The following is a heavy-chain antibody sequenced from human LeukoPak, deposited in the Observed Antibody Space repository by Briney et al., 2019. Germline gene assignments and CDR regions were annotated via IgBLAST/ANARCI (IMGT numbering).Heavy chain of an antibody. CDR3: ARGPQLRLYRPFDY. V-gene: IGHV4-34*01. CDR2: INHSGST. J-gene: IGHJ4*02. D-gene: IGHD5-18*01. CDR1: GGSFSGYY. Sequence: SETLSLTCAVYGGSFSGYYWSWIRQPPGKGLEWIGEINHSGSTNYNPSLKSRVTISVDTSKNQFSLKLSSVTAADTAVYYCARGPQLRLYRPFDYWGQGTLVTVSS.